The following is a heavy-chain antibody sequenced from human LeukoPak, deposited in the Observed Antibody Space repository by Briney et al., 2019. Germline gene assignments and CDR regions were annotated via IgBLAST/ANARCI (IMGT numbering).Heavy chain of an antibody. CDR2: ISSSSSYI. CDR3: ARVPKARNWFDP. Sequence: GGSLRLSCAASGSTFSSYSMNWVRQAPGKGLEWVSSISSSSSYIYYADSVKGRFTISRDNAKNSLYLQMNSLRAEDTAVYYCARVPKARNWFDPWGQGTLVTVSS. CDR1: GSTFSSYS. V-gene: IGHV3-21*01. J-gene: IGHJ5*02.